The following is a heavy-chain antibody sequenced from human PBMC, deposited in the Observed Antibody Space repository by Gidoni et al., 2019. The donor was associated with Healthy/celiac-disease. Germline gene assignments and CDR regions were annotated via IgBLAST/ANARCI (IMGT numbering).Heavy chain of an antibody. V-gene: IGHV3-23*01. CDR2: ISGSGGST. CDR3: AKAVLLWFRELSHIDY. Sequence: EVQLLESGGVLVQPGGSLRLSFPASGFTFSIYAISWVRQAPGKGLEWVSAISGSGGSTYYADSVKGRFTISRDNSKNTLYLQMNSLRAEDTAVYYCAKAVLLWFRELSHIDYWGQGTLVTVSS. CDR1: GFTFSIYA. D-gene: IGHD3-10*01. J-gene: IGHJ4*02.